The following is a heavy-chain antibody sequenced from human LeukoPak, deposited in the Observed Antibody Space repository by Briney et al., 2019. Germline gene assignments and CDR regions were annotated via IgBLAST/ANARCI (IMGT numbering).Heavy chain of an antibody. Sequence: GASVKVSCKASVYTCTIYDINWVRQATGQGLEWMGWMNPNSGNTGYAQKFQGRVTITRNTSISTAYMELSSLRSEDTAVYYCAREFTMVRGHGRDYYYYYMDVWGKGTTVTVSS. CDR3: AREFTMVRGHGRDYYYYYMDV. D-gene: IGHD3-10*01. V-gene: IGHV1-8*03. J-gene: IGHJ6*03. CDR2: MNPNSGNT. CDR1: VYTCTIYD.